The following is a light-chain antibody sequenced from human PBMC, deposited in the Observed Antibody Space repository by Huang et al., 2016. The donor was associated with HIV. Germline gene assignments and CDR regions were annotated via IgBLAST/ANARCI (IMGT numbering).Light chain of an antibody. CDR1: QGISSS. V-gene: IGKV1-NL1*01. CDR2: DTS. CDR3: QQYYSTPT. Sequence: DIQMTQSPSSLSASVGDRVTITCRASQGISSSLAWYQQKPGKAPRLLLHDTSRLQSVVPSRFSGSGSGTDYTLTISSLQPEDFASYYCQQYYSTPTFGQGTKVEIK. J-gene: IGKJ1*01.